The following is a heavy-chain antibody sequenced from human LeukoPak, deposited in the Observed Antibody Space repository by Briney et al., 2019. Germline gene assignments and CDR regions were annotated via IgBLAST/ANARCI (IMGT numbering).Heavy chain of an antibody. V-gene: IGHV3-7*01. CDR3: ARDEDGSGPRGDY. CDR2: IKQDGSEK. CDR1: GFTVSSNY. J-gene: IGHJ4*02. D-gene: IGHD3-10*01. Sequence: GGSLRLSCAASGFTVSSNYMSWVRQAPGKGLEWVANIKQDGSEKYYVDSVKGRFTISRDNAKNSLYLQMNSLRAEDTAVYYCARDEDGSGPRGDYWGQGTLVTVSS.